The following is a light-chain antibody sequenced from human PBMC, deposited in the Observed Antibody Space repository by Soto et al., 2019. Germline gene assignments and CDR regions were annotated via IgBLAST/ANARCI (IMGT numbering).Light chain of an antibody. J-gene: IGLJ1*01. CDR1: SSDVGAYKY. V-gene: IGLV2-14*03. CDR3: SSFTGTTTLDV. Sequence: SVLTQPRSVSGSPGQSITISCTGTSSDVGAYKYVSWYQQHPGKVPKLIIYGVSNRPSGVSNRFSGSKSGNTAFLTISGLQPEDEADYYCSSFTGTTTLDVFGTGTKVTVL. CDR2: GVS.